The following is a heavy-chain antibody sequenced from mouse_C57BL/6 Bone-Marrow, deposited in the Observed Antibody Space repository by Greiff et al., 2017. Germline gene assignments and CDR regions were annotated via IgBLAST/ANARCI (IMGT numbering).Heavy chain of an antibody. CDR1: GFNIKDDY. D-gene: IGHD2-2*01. CDR3: TTEVKDY. V-gene: IGHV14-4*01. CDR2: LDPENGDT. Sequence: VQLQQSGAELVRPGASVKLSCTASGFNIKDDYMHWVKQRPEQGLEWIGWLDPENGDTEYASKFQGKATITADTSSNTAYLQLSSLTSEDTAVYYCTTEVKDYWGQGTTLTVSS. J-gene: IGHJ2*01.